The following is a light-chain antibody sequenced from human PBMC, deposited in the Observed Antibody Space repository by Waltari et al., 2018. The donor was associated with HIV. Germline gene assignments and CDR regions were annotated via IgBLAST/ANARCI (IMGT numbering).Light chain of an antibody. CDR1: QSVTTY. V-gene: IGKV3-11*01. CDR3: QQRTNLPPYT. J-gene: IGKJ2*01. Sequence: EIVLTQSPGTLSLSPGERATFSCRASQSVTTYLAGYQQKPGQAPRLLVYDASNRAAGIPARFSGSGSGTDFTLTISSLEPEDFAVYYCQQRTNLPPYTFGQGTKLEVK. CDR2: DAS.